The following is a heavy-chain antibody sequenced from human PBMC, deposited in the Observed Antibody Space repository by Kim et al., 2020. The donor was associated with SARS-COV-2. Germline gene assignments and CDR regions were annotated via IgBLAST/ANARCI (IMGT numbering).Heavy chain of an antibody. V-gene: IGHV1-69*04. Sequence: SVKVSCKASGGTFSSYAISWVRQAPGQGLEWMGRIIPILGIANYAQKFQGRVTITADKSTSTAYMEPSSLRSEDTAVYYCASPVYGSGSYYNRYYYYGMDVWGQGTTVTVSS. J-gene: IGHJ6*02. CDR2: IIPILGIA. CDR1: GGTFSSYA. D-gene: IGHD3-10*01. CDR3: ASPVYGSGSYYNRYYYYGMDV.